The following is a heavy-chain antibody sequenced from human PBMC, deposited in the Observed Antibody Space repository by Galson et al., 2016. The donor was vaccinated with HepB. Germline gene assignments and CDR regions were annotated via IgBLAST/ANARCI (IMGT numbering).Heavy chain of an antibody. J-gene: IGHJ5*02. V-gene: IGHV3-21*01. CDR1: GFTVSSNY. CDR3: ARDPSSGIGNWFDP. CDR2: ISSSSSSK. D-gene: IGHD5-12*01. Sequence: SLRLSCAASGFTVSSNYMSWVRQAPGKGLEWVSSISSSSSSKYYADSVKGRFTISRDNAQNSLYLQMNSLRAEDTAVYYCARDPSSGIGNWFDPWGQGTLVTVSS.